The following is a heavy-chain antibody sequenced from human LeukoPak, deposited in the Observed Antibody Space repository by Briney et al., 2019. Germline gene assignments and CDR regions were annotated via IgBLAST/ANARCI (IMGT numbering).Heavy chain of an antibody. CDR3: ARGLELEPPDY. CDR1: GGSISSYY. CDR2: IYTSGST. Sequence: SETLSLTCTVSGGSISSYYWSWIRQPPGKGLEWIGYIYTSGSTNYNPSLKSRVTISVDTSKNQFSLKLSSVTAADTAVYYCARGLELEPPDYWGQGTLVTVSS. V-gene: IGHV4-4*09. J-gene: IGHJ4*02. D-gene: IGHD1-14*01.